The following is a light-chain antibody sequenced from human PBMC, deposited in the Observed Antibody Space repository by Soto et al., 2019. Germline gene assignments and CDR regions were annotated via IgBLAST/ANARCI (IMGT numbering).Light chain of an antibody. CDR2: GAS. J-gene: IGKJ5*01. Sequence: EKVISQSPGPLSVSPGESATLSCRASQSVSSNLAWYQQKPGQAPRLLIYGASSRATGIPVRFSGSGSGTEFTLTISSLQSEDFAVYYCQQYNNWPLTFGQGTRLEIK. V-gene: IGKV3-15*01. CDR1: QSVSSN. CDR3: QQYNNWPLT.